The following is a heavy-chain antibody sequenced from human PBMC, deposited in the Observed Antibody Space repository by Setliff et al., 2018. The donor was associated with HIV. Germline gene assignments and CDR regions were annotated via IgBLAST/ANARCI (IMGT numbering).Heavy chain of an antibody. V-gene: IGHV1-8*02. Sequence: GASVKVSCKASGYTLTSYEINWVRQATGQGLEWMGWMNPNSGDKGYAQKFQGRVTITRNTSISTAVMELSSLRSEDTAVYYCARGQSQGYAYSGSYGAFDIWGQGTMVTVSS. J-gene: IGHJ3*02. D-gene: IGHD1-26*01. CDR2: MNPNSGDK. CDR3: ARGQSQGYAYSGSYGAFDI. CDR1: GYTLTSYE.